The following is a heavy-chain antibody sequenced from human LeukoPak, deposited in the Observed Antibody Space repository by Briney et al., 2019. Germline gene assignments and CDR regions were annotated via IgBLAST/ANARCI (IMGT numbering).Heavy chain of an antibody. CDR1: GGSISSYY. D-gene: IGHD6-19*01. CDR2: IYYSGST. J-gene: IGHJ3*02. CDR3: ARAIAVAGTKGDAFDI. V-gene: IGHV4-59*01. Sequence: PSETLSLTCTVSGGSISSYYWSWIRQPPGKGLEWIGYIYYSGSTNYNPSLKSRVTISVDTSKNQFSLKLSSVTAADTAVYYCARAIAVAGTKGDAFDIWGQGTMVTVSS.